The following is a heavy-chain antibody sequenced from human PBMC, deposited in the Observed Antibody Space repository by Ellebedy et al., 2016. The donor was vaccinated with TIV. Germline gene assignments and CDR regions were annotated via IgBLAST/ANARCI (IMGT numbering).Heavy chain of an antibody. Sequence: GESLKISCAASGFTFSTYSLNWVRQAPGKGLEWVSSISTITNYADSVRGRFTISRDNAKNSLYLQMNSLRAEDTAVYYCSTLSDTGYWGHGTLVTVSS. V-gene: IGHV3-21*01. D-gene: IGHD1-1*01. CDR2: ISTITNY. J-gene: IGHJ4*01. CDR1: GFTFSTYS. CDR3: STLSDTGY.